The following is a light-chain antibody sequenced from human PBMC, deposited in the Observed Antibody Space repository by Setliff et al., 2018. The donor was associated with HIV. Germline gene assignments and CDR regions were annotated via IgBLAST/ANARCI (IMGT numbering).Light chain of an antibody. Sequence: SALTQPASVSGSPGQSITISCTGTNSDVGGYNYVSWYQQYPGKAPKFIIYDVTKRPSGVSDRFSGSKSGNTASLTISGLQAEDEADYYCYSYTSGISYVFGSGTKVTVL. CDR2: DVT. CDR1: NSDVGGYNY. V-gene: IGLV2-23*02. J-gene: IGLJ1*01. CDR3: YSYTSGISYV.